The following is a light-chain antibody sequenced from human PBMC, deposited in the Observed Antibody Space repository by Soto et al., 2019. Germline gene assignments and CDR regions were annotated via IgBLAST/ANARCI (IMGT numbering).Light chain of an antibody. Sequence: QSALTQAASVSGSPGQSITISCTGTSSDIGASNFVSWYQHLPGRAPKVIIFEATNRPSGVSDRFSGSKAGITASLTISWVKSDDGGDYFCISGKTDDTLGFGAVTKVTVL. V-gene: IGLV2-14*01. CDR2: EAT. CDR3: ISGKTDDTLG. J-gene: IGLJ1*01. CDR1: SSDIGASNF.